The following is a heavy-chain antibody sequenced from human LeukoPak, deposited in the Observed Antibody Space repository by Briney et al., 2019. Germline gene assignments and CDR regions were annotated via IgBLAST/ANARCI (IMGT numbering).Heavy chain of an antibody. Sequence: SVTVSRMASGGTFSSYAISWVRQAPGQGLEWMGGIIPIFGTANYAQKFQGRVTITADESTSTAYMELSSLRSEDTAVYYCARAPDYGDYVRFDYWGQGTLVTVSS. J-gene: IGHJ4*02. D-gene: IGHD4-17*01. CDR1: GGTFSSYA. V-gene: IGHV1-69*13. CDR3: ARAPDYGDYVRFDY. CDR2: IIPIFGTA.